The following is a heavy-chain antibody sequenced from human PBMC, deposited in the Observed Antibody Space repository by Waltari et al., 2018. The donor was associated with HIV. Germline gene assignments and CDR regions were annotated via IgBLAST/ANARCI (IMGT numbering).Heavy chain of an antibody. CDR3: ARVDGSSSSFDY. V-gene: IGHV4-39*07. CDR1: GGSISSSSYY. J-gene: IGHJ4*02. CDR2: IYYSGST. D-gene: IGHD6-6*01. Sequence: QLQLQESGPGLVKPSETLSLTCTVSGGSISSSSYYWGWIRQPPGKGLEWIGSIYYSGSTYYNPSLKSRVTISVDTSKNQFSLKLSSVTAADTAVYYCARVDGSSSSFDYWGQGTLVTVSS.